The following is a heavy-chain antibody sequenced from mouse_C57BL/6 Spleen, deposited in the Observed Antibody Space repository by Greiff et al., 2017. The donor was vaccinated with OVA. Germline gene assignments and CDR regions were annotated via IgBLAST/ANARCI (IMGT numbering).Heavy chain of an antibody. D-gene: IGHD2-4*01. J-gene: IGHJ3*01. CDR3: ASGGLRAWFAY. V-gene: IGHV1-76*01. CDR1: GYTFTDYY. Sequence: QVQLQQSGAELVRPGASVKLSCKASGYTFTDYYINWVKQRPGKGLEWIARIYPGSGNTYYNEKFKGKATLTAEKSSSTAYMQLSSLTSEDSAVYCCASGGLRAWFAYWGQGTLVTVSA. CDR2: IYPGSGNT.